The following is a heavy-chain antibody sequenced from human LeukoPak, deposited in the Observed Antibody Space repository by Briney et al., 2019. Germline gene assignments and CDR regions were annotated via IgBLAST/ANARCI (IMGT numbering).Heavy chain of an antibody. V-gene: IGHV3-7*01. D-gene: IGHD3-10*01. CDR1: GLTFSSYW. CDR3: ARDGGSGTYYSYSDY. Sequence: GGSLRLSCAASGLTFSSYWMNWVRQAPGKGLEWVANIKQDGSAKYYVDSVKGRFTISRDNAKNSLVLQMNSLRAEDTAVYYCARDGGSGTYYSYSDYWGQGTLVTVSS. CDR2: IKQDGSAK. J-gene: IGHJ4*02.